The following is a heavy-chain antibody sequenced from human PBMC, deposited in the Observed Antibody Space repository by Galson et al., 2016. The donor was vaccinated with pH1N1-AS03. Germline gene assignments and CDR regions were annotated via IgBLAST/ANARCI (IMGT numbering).Heavy chain of an antibody. CDR3: AKDGRGGWFFDS. J-gene: IGHJ4*02. Sequence: SLRLSCAASGFTFTEFWMCWVRLAPGKGLEWVANIKQDGSESYYVESVQGRFTISRDNAKNSLYLQMNSLRAEDTAVYYCAKDGRGGWFFDSWGQGTLVTVSS. V-gene: IGHV3-7*01. CDR2: IKQDGSES. CDR1: GFTFTEFW. D-gene: IGHD6-19*01.